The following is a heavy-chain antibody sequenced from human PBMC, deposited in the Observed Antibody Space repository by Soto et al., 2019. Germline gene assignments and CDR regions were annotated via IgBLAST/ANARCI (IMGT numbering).Heavy chain of an antibody. CDR3: VKDGEYCSSSTCYAPRNHYFDS. D-gene: IGHD2-2*01. Sequence: PGGSLRLSCEASGFTFSDYWMSWVRQASGKGPGWVANIKFDGSEKQYVDSVRGRFTISRDNSRSSLSLQMNSLRAGDTAVYYCVKDGEYCSSSTCYAPRNHYFDSWGQGTLVTVSS. J-gene: IGHJ4*02. V-gene: IGHV3-7*03. CDR2: IKFDGSEK. CDR1: GFTFSDYW.